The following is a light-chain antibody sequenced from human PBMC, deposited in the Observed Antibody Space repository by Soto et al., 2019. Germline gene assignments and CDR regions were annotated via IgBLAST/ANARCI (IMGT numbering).Light chain of an antibody. CDR3: QQYGTSPWT. Sequence: EIVLTQSPGTLSLSPGERVTLSCRASQSVSSTYLAWYQQKPGQAPRLRIYGASSRATGIPDRFSGSGSGTDFTLTISRLEPEDFAVYYCQQYGTSPWTFGQGTKVEIK. CDR1: QSVSSTY. V-gene: IGKV3-20*01. J-gene: IGKJ1*01. CDR2: GAS.